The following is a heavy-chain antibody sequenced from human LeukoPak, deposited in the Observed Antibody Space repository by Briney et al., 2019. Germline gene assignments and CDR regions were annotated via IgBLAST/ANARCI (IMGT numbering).Heavy chain of an antibody. Sequence: ASVKVSCKASGYTFTSYDIYWVRQATGQGREWMGWMNPNSGNTGYAQKFQGRVTITRNTSISTAYTALSSLRSQETPVYYCVRGPLWSGSSFTWFDPWGQGTLVTVSS. J-gene: IGHJ5*02. D-gene: IGHD3-3*01. CDR1: GYTFTSYD. CDR2: MNPNSGNT. CDR3: VRGPLWSGSSFTWFDP. V-gene: IGHV1-8*03.